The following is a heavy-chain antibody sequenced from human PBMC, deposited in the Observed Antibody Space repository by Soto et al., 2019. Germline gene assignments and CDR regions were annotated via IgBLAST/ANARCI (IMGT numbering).Heavy chain of an antibody. CDR2: ISHDESKK. CDR3: AKQKYYDSSYGMDD. V-gene: IGHV3-30*18. D-gene: IGHD3-22*01. CDR1: GFRFRDYD. Sequence: QVRLVESGGGVVQPGKSLRLSCVASGFRFRDYDMQWVRQAPGKGLEWVAIISHDESKKDYVDSVKGRFTVSRDNSKNPLFRQMNSLRADDTAVYYYAKQKYYDSSYGMDDWGQGTTVTVSS. J-gene: IGHJ6*02.